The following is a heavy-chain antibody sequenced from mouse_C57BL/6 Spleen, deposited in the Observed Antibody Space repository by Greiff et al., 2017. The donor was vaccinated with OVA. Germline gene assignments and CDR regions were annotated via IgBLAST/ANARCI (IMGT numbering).Heavy chain of an antibody. CDR1: GFNITDYY. CDR2: IDPEAGET. D-gene: IGHD1-1*01. CDR3: ARGPSYGSSYDYAMDY. V-gene: IGHV14-2*01. Sequence: EVQLQQSGAELVKPGASVTLSCTASGFNITDYYMHWVKQRTEQGLEWIGRIDPEAGETTYAPKFQGKATITADTSSNTAYLQLSSLTSEDTAVYYCARGPSYGSSYDYAMDYWGQGTSVTVSS. J-gene: IGHJ4*01.